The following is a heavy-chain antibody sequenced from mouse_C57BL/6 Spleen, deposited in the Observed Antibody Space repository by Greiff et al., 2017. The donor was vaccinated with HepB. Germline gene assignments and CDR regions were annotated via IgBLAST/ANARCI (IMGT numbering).Heavy chain of an antibody. CDR3: AREDYYSNYGWYFDV. CDR1: GYTFTSYW. V-gene: IGHV1-72*01. D-gene: IGHD2-5*01. J-gene: IGHJ1*03. Sequence: QVQLKQPGAELVKPGASVKLSCKASGYTFTSYWMHWVKQRPGRGLEWIGRIDPNSGGTKYNEKFKSKATLTVDKPSSTAYMQLSSLTSEDSAACYCAREDYYSNYGWYFDVWGTGTTVTVSS. CDR2: IDPNSGGT.